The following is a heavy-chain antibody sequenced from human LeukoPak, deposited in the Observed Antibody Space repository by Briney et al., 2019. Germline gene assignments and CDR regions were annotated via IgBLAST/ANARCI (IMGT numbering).Heavy chain of an antibody. V-gene: IGHV4-30-4*01. CDR3: ARGDYNDGAGYLDH. CDR1: GGSIFSGDYY. D-gene: IGHD3-22*01. Sequence: PSETLSLTCTVSGGSIFSGDYYWNWIRQPPGKGLEWIGYIYYNGITYYNPYLESRVTISVDTSKNQFSLKLSSVTAADTAVYYCARGDYNDGAGYLDHWGQGTLVPVSS. CDR2: IYYNGIT. J-gene: IGHJ5*02.